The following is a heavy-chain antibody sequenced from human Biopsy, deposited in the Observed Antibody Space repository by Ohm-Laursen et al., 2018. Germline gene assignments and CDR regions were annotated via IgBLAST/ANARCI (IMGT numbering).Heavy chain of an antibody. CDR1: GGTFSNYG. V-gene: IGHV1-69*13. J-gene: IGHJ4*02. D-gene: IGHD1-26*01. CDR3: ARGPHSGSHSCFDY. CDR2: IIPMFGTA. Sequence: VASVKVSCKAPGGTFSNYGVSWVRQAPGQGLEWMGGIIPMFGTANYAQMFQGRVTISADESTSTSYMELSSLTTEDTAIYYCARGPHSGSHSCFDYWGRGTLVTVSS.